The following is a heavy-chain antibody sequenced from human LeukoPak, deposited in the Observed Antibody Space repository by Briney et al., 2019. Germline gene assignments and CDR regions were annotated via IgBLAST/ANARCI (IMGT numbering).Heavy chain of an antibody. CDR3: GRPTKFWLIRGDGVDV. J-gene: IGHJ6*02. CDR2: IGAGGVAT. V-gene: IGHV3-23*01. CDR1: GFTFTTYA. D-gene: IGHD3-10*01. Sequence: GGSLRLSCAASGFTFTTYAMTWVRQAPGKGLGWVSSIGAGGVATFYSDSVKGRFTISRDNSMNTLYLQMNSLRADDTAVYYCGRPTKFWLIRGDGVDVWGQGTTVTVSS.